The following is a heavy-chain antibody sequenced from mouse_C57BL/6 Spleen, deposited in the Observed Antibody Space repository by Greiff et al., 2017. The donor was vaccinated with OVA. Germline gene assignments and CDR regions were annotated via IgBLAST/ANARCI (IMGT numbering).Heavy chain of an antibody. J-gene: IGHJ4*01. Sequence: EVKVVESGGGLVQPKGSLKLSCAASGFSFNTYAMNWVRQAPGKGLEWVARIRSKSNNYSTYYADSVKDRFTITREESKSMLYLKMNNLKTEDTAMYYYVRTHPFYYATDYWGQGTSVTVSS. CDR3: VRTHPFYYATDY. CDR2: IRSKSNNYST. V-gene: IGHV10-1*01. CDR1: GFSFNTYA.